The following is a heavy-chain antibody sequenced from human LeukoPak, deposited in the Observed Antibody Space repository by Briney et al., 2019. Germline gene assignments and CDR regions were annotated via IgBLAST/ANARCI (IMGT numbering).Heavy chain of an antibody. Sequence: GGSLRLSCAAFGFTFSSYAMSWVRQAPGKGLEWVSAISGSGGSTYYADSVKGRFTISRDNSKNTLYLQMNSLRAEDTAVYYCARVRPYDYVWGSYRPLDYWGQGTLVTVSS. D-gene: IGHD3-16*02. CDR2: ISGSGGST. V-gene: IGHV3-23*01. CDR3: ARVRPYDYVWGSYRPLDY. J-gene: IGHJ4*02. CDR1: GFTFSSYA.